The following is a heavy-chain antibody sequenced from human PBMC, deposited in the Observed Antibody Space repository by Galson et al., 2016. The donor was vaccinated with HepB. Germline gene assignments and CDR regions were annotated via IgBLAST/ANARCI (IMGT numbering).Heavy chain of an antibody. J-gene: IGHJ4*02. D-gene: IGHD3-3*01. V-gene: IGHV3-23*01. CDR1: GFTFSNYA. Sequence: SLRLSCAASGFTFSNYAMSWVRQAPGKGLEWVSTISSSDGSTYYADSVKGRFTISRDNSKNTLYLQMNSLRAEDTALYYCAKRAEGSGWGWYFDYWGQGTLVTVSS. CDR2: ISSSDGST. CDR3: AKRAEGSGWGWYFDY.